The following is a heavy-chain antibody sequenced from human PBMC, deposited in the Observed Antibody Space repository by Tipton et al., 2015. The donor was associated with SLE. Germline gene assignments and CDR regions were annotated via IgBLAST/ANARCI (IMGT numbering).Heavy chain of an antibody. D-gene: IGHD6-19*01. CDR3: AKGGSGWLDNWFDP. Sequence: SLRLSCVGSGFTFSDSYMCWIRQAPGKGLEWISYITTSGHTIYYADSVQGRFTISRDNAKNSLFLQMNSLRAEDTALYYCAKGGSGWLDNWFDPWGQGTLVTVSS. CDR1: GFTFSDSY. J-gene: IGHJ5*02. CDR2: ITTSGHTI. V-gene: IGHV3-11*01.